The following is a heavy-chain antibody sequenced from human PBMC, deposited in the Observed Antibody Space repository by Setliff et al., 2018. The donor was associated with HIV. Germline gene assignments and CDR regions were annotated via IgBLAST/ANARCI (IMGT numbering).Heavy chain of an antibody. Sequence: SETLSLTCTVSGDSISSHDWTWIRQPPGKGLEWIGHIYYDGTTNYNPSIKSRVSISVDASKNQLSLKLSSVTGADTAVFYCARRVGISISGAPNQYYYMDVWGKGTTVTVS. D-gene: IGHD3-3*01. CDR3: ARRVGISISGAPNQYYYMDV. J-gene: IGHJ6*03. CDR2: IYYDGTT. V-gene: IGHV4-59*11. CDR1: GDSISSHD.